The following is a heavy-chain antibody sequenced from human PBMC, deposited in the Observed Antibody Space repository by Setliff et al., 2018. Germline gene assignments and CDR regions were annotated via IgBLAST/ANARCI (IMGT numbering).Heavy chain of an antibody. CDR1: GGSISSSSYY. V-gene: IGHV4-39*07. Sequence: SETLSLTCTVSGGSISSSSYYWGWIRQPPGKGLEWIGSIYYSGNTYYNPSLKSRVTISVGTSKNQFSLKLSSVTAADTAVYYCARKGISALSGAFDMWGQGTMVTVSS. CDR2: IYYSGNT. CDR3: ARKGISALSGAFDM. D-gene: IGHD1-26*01. J-gene: IGHJ3*02.